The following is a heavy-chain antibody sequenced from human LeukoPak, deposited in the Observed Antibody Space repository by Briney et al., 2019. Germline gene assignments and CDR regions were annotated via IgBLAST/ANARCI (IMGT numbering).Heavy chain of an antibody. J-gene: IGHJ4*02. Sequence: PGGSLRLSCAASGFTFSSYSMNWVRQAPGKGLEWISYITSSSGAIYYADSVKGRFTISRDNAKNSLYLQMNSLRAEDTAVYYCTRVEYGDYPGDYWGQGTLVTVSS. V-gene: IGHV3-48*01. CDR3: TRVEYGDYPGDY. D-gene: IGHD4-17*01. CDR2: ITSSSGAI. CDR1: GFTFSSYS.